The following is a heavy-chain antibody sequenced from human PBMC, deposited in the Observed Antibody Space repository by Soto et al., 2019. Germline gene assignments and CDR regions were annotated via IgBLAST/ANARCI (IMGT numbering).Heavy chain of an antibody. CDR2: IYGGGNGQ. V-gene: IGHV3-23*01. CDR3: ANMEGMYPWAYSFDC. Sequence: EVQVLESGGGLVQPGGSLRLSCAATGFTFSDFAMSWVRQAPGKGLEWVSRIYGGGNGQHYADSVKGRVTISRDNSKNTVYLQMTSLRAEDTAVYYCANMEGMYPWAYSFDCWGQGTLVTVSS. D-gene: IGHD2-8*01. CDR1: GFTFSDFA. J-gene: IGHJ4*02.